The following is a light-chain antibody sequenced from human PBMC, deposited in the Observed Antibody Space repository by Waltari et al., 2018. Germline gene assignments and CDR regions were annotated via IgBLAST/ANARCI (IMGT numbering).Light chain of an antibody. CDR2: YAS. J-gene: IGKJ2*01. CDR3: HQSSSLPYT. CDR1: QSIGSS. V-gene: IGKV6D-21*02. Sequence: EVVLTQSPDFQSLTPQENVTITCRASQSIGSSIHWYQQKPDQSPKLLIKYASQSISGVPSRFSGSGSGTAFTLTINGLEAEDAAAYYCHQSSSLPYTFGQGTKLEIK.